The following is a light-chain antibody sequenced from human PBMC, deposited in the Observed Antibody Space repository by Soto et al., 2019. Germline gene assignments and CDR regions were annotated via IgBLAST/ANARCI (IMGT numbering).Light chain of an antibody. CDR2: DAS. J-gene: IGKJ2*03. Sequence: DIQLTQSPSTLSGSVGDRVTITCRASQTISSWLAWYQQQPGKAPVRLIYDASTLQGGVPSRLSGAGSGTEFTLTIRSLQPEDVATYYCQQYNDYYSFGQGTKVDIK. CDR3: QQYNDYYS. CDR1: QTISSW. V-gene: IGKV1-5*01.